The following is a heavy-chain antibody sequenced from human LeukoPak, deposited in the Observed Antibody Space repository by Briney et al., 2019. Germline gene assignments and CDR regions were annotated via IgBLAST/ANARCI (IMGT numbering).Heavy chain of an antibody. J-gene: IGHJ4*02. CDR2: IRHDGSNK. CDR1: GFTFSSYG. Sequence: GGSLRLSCAASGFTFSSYGMHWVRQAPGKGLEWVAFIRHDGSNKYYADSVKGRFTISRDNSKNTLYLQVNSLRAEDTAVYYCAKESRRYCTNGVCPFDYWGQGTLVTVSS. V-gene: IGHV3-30*02. D-gene: IGHD2-8*01. CDR3: AKESRRYCTNGVCPFDY.